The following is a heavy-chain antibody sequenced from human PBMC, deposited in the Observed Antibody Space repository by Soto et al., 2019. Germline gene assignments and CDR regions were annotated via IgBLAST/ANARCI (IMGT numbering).Heavy chain of an antibody. CDR3: ARGDAMVRGHLGYGMDV. CDR2: IIPIFGTA. V-gene: IGHV1-69*06. Sequence: ASVKVSCKASGGTFSSYAISWVRQAPGQGLEWMGGIIPIFGTANYAQKFQGRVTITADKSTSTAYMELSSLRSEDTAVYYCARGDAMVRGHLGYGMDVWGQGTTVTVSS. CDR1: GGTFSSYA. D-gene: IGHD3-10*01. J-gene: IGHJ6*02.